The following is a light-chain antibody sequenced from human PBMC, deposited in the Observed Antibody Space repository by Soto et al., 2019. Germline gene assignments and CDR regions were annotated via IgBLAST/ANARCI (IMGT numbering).Light chain of an antibody. CDR2: GAS. V-gene: IGKV3-20*01. CDR3: HQYGISP. J-gene: IGKJ4*01. Sequence: EIVLTQAPGTLSLSPGERATLSCRASQSVSSNYLAWYQQKPGQAPXLLIFGASSRATGIPDRFSGSGSGTELTLTISRLEPEGFAVYYCHQYGISPFGGGTKVDIK. CDR1: QSVSSNY.